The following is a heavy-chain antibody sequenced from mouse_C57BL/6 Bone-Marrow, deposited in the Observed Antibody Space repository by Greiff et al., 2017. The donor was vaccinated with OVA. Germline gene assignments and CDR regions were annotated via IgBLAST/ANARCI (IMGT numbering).Heavy chain of an antibody. CDR3: ARFPLFAY. CDR1: GFTFSDYG. Sequence: EVKVVESGGGLVKPGGSLKLSCAASGFTFSDYGMHWVRQAPEKGLEWVAYISSGSSTIYYADTVKGRFTISRDNAKNNLFLQMTSLRSEDTAMYYCARFPLFAYWGQGTLVTVSA. V-gene: IGHV5-17*01. CDR2: ISSGSSTI. D-gene: IGHD1-2*01. J-gene: IGHJ3*01.